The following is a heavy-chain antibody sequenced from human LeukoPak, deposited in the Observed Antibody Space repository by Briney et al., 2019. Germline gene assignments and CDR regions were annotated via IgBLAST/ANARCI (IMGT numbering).Heavy chain of an antibody. CDR3: ARERGDYYGSGSYYKAYYYGMDV. V-gene: IGHV4-30-4*01. D-gene: IGHD3-10*01. J-gene: IGHJ6*02. CDR1: GGSISSGDYY. CDR2: IYYSGST. Sequence: SQTLSLTCTVSGGSISSGDYYWSWIRQPPGTGLEWIGYIYYSGSTYYNPSLKSRVTISVDTSKNQFSLKLSSVTAADTAVYYCARERGDYYGSGSYYKAYYYGMDVWGQGTTVTVSS.